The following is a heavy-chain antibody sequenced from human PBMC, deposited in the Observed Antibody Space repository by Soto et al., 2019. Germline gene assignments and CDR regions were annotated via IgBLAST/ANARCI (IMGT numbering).Heavy chain of an antibody. V-gene: IGHV1-46*03. D-gene: IGHD5-12*01. CDR3: ASNIVATTRPFDY. J-gene: IGHJ4*02. Sequence: GASVKVSCKASGYTFTSYHMHWVRQAPGQGLEWMGIINPSGGSTSYAQKFQGRVTMTRDTSTSTVYMELSSLRSEDTAVYYCASNIVATTRPFDYWGQGTLVTVSS. CDR1: GYTFTSYH. CDR2: INPSGGST.